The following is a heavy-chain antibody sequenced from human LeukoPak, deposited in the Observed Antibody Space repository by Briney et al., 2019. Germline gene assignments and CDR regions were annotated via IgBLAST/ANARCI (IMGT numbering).Heavy chain of an antibody. Sequence: GGSLRLSCAASGFTFSSYAMHWVRQAPGKGLEWVAVISYDGSNKYYADSVKGRFTISRDNSKNTLYLQMNSLRAEDTAVYYCAKVASSGVYIRQYYFDYWGQGTLVTVSS. CDR3: AKVASSGVYIRQYYFDY. CDR1: GFTFSSYA. D-gene: IGHD5/OR15-5a*01. V-gene: IGHV3-30*04. J-gene: IGHJ4*02. CDR2: ISYDGSNK.